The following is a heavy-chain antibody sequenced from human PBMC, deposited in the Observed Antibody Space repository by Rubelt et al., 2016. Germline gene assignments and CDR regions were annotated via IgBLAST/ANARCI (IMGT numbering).Heavy chain of an antibody. V-gene: IGHV3-53*01. Sequence: SGFTVSSNYMSWVRQAPGKGLEWVSVIYSGGSTYYADSVKGRFTISRNNSKNTLYLQMNSLRAEDTAVYYCARGRELYYYGMDVWGQGTRSPSP. CDR2: IYSGGST. D-gene: IGHD1-7*01. CDR1: GFTVSSNY. J-gene: IGHJ6*02. CDR3: ARGRELYYYGMDV.